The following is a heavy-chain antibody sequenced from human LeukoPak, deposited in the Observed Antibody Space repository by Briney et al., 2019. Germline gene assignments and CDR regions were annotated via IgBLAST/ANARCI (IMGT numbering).Heavy chain of an antibody. CDR1: GFTFGDYA. CDR3: TRDGDIGGYYDSSGYLLY. CDR2: IRSRAYGGTT. V-gene: IGHV3-49*03. J-gene: IGHJ4*02. D-gene: IGHD3-22*01. Sequence: GRSLRLSCTASGFTFGDYAMSWFRQAPGKGLEWVGFIRSRAYGGTTEYAASVEGRFTISRDDSKSVAYLQMNSLKTEDTAVYYCTRDGDIGGYYDSSGYLLYWGQGTLVTVSS.